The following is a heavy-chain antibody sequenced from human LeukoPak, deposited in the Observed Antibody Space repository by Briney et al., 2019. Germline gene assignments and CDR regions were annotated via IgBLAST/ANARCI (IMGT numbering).Heavy chain of an antibody. Sequence: SETLSLTSIVSGGSISSYYGSWIRQPPGKGLEWIGYIYYSGSTNYNPSLKSRVTISVATSKNQFSLRLSSVNAAETAVYYCARRDGSGYYGYYFDYWGQGALVTVSS. CDR3: ARRDGSGYYGYYFDY. J-gene: IGHJ4*02. CDR2: IYYSGST. CDR1: GGSISSYY. V-gene: IGHV4-59*01. D-gene: IGHD3-22*01.